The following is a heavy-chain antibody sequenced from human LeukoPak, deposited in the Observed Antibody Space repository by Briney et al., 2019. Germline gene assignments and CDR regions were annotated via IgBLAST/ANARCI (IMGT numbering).Heavy chain of an antibody. D-gene: IGHD3-10*01. CDR1: GFTFSTYA. Sequence: PGGSLRLSCAASGFTFSTYAMSWVRQAPGKGLEWVSGISGRGGSTYYADSVKGRFTISRDNSKNTLYLQMNSLRADDTAAYYCARGLWLGDVWGQGTTVTVSS. CDR2: ISGRGGST. J-gene: IGHJ6*02. V-gene: IGHV3-23*01. CDR3: ARGLWLGDV.